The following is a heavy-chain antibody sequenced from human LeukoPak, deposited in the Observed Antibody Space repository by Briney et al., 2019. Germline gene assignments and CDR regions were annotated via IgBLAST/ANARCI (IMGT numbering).Heavy chain of an antibody. CDR1: GYSFTSYW. CDR3: ARGVREMFGELSRVDY. Sequence: PGESLKISCKGSGYSFTSYWIGWVRQMPGKGLEWMGIIYPGDSDTRYSPSFQGQVTISADKSISTAYLQWSSLKASDTAMYYCARGVREMFGELSRVDYWGQGTLVTVSS. D-gene: IGHD3-10*02. CDR2: IYPGDSDT. J-gene: IGHJ4*02. V-gene: IGHV5-51*01.